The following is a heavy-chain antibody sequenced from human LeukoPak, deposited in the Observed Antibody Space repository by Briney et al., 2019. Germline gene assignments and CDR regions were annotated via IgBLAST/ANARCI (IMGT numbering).Heavy chain of an antibody. CDR3: ATDRATQYFDY. CDR1: GITFRSYG. V-gene: IGHV3-30*02. Sequence: GGSLRLSCAASGITFRSYGMHWVRQAPGKGLEWVAFIWYDVSNKYYADSVKGRFTISRDNSRNTLFLQMNSLRAEDTAVYYCATDRATQYFDYWGQGTLVSVSS. D-gene: IGHD2-15*01. J-gene: IGHJ4*02. CDR2: IWYDVSNK.